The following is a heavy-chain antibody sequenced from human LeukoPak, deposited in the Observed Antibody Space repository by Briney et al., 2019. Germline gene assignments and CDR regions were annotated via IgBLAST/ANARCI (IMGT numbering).Heavy chain of an antibody. Sequence: SETLSLTCTVSGGSISSYSWSWIRQPPGKGLEWIGYIYTSGSTNYNPSLKSRVTISVDTSKNQFSLKLSSVTAADTAVYYCASSPPYDYYMDVWGKGTTVTVSS. J-gene: IGHJ6*03. CDR2: IYTSGST. D-gene: IGHD2-8*01. CDR3: ASSPPYDYYMDV. CDR1: GGSISSYS. V-gene: IGHV4-4*09.